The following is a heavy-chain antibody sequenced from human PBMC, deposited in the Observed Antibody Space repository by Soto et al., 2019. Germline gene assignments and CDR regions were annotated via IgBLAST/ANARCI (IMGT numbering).Heavy chain of an antibody. CDR3: AKAGYYYDSSGYYSFGAFDI. CDR1: GFTFSSHT. Sequence: PGGSLRLSCAASGFTFSSHTMHWVRQAPGKGLEWLSLMSHDGNIKFYADSVKGRFTISRDNSKNTLYLQMNNLRAEDTALYYCAKAGYYYDSSGYYSFGAFDIWGQGTMVTVSS. V-gene: IGHV3-30-3*01. CDR2: MSHDGNIK. J-gene: IGHJ3*02. D-gene: IGHD3-22*01.